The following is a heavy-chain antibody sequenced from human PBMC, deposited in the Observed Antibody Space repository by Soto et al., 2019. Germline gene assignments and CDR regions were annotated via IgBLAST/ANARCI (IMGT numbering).Heavy chain of an antibody. CDR2: IRSKAFGGTT. J-gene: IGHJ6*02. CDR1: GFTFGDYA. V-gene: IGHV3-49*04. D-gene: IGHD2-2*02. CDR3: TSGPYCSSSSCYRGDYYYYYGLDV. Sequence: SLRFSCTTSGFTFGDYAVSWVRQAPGKGLEWVAFIRSKAFGGTTDYAASVKGRFTISRDDSKSIAYLQMNSLKTEDTAVYFCTSGPYCSSSSCYRGDYYYYYGLDVWGQGTTVTVSS.